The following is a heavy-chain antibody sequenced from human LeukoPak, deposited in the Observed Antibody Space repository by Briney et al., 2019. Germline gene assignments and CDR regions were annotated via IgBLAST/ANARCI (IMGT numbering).Heavy chain of an antibody. D-gene: IGHD2-15*01. V-gene: IGHV3-66*01. J-gene: IGHJ4*02. CDR2: INSGGST. CDR1: GFTVSSNY. Sequence: GGSLRLSCAASGFTVSSNYMSWVRQAPGKGLEWVSVINSGGSTYYADAVQGRFTISRDNSKNTLYLQMNSLRAEDTAVYYCARDSAGYCSGGGCYSFGPYDYWGQGTLVTVSS. CDR3: ARDSAGYCSGGGCYSFGPYDY.